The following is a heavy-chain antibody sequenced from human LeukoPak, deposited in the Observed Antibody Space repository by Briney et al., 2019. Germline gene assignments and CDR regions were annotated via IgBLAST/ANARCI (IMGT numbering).Heavy chain of an antibody. CDR2: INPNSGGT. V-gene: IGHV1-2*04. CDR1: GYTFTGYY. D-gene: IGHD1-20*01. Sequence: PTASVKVSCKASGYTFTGYYMHWVRQAPGQGLEWMGWINPNSGGTNYAQKFQGWVTMTRDTSISTAYMELSRLRSDDTAVYYCARGGITGTTRGPTRLNDAFDIWGQGTMVTVSS. CDR3: ARGGITGTTRGPTRLNDAFDI. J-gene: IGHJ3*02.